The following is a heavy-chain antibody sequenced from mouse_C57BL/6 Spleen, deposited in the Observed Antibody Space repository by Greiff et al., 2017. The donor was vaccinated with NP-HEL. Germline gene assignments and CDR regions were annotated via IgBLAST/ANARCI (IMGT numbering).Heavy chain of an antibody. Sequence: QVTLKVSGPELVKPGASVKISCKASGYAFSSSWMNWVKQRPGKGLEWIGRIYPGDGDTNYNGKFKGKATLTADKSSSTAYMQLSSLTSEDSAVYFCARPGFYYYGSSDWYFDVWGTGTTVTVSS. J-gene: IGHJ1*03. CDR3: ARPGFYYYGSSDWYFDV. D-gene: IGHD1-1*01. CDR2: IYPGDGDT. CDR1: GYAFSSSW. V-gene: IGHV1-82*01.